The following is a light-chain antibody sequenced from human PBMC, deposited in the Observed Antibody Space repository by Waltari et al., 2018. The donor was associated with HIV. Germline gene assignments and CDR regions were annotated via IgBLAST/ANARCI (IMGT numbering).Light chain of an antibody. CDR2: WAS. CDR3: QQYSMTPVT. V-gene: IGKV4-1*01. Sequence: DIVMTHSPDFLAVSLGERATMNCQSSQSVLYSSNHKNYLAWYQQRPGQPPKLLIYWASTRKSEVPDRFSGSGSATEVTLTISSLQAEDVAVYYCQQYSMTPVTFGQGTKLEIK. J-gene: IGKJ2*01. CDR1: QSVLYSSNHKNY.